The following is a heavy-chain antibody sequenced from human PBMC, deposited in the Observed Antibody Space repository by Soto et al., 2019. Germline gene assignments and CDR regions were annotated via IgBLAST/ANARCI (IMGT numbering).Heavy chain of an antibody. CDR1: GGSISSTTSY. CDR2: IYFSGST. CDR3: ARHGPSIVITTPIDH. Sequence: SETLSLTFTVSGGSISSTTSYWGWIRQPPGKGLEWIATIYFSGSTYYNPSLKNRVNISVDTSKNQFSLRLTSVTAADTAVYYCARHGPSIVITTPIDHWGQGTLVTVSS. V-gene: IGHV4-39*01. J-gene: IGHJ4*02. D-gene: IGHD2-8*01.